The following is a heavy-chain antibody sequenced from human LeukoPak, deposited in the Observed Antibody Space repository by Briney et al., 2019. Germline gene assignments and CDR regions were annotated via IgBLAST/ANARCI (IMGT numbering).Heavy chain of an antibody. V-gene: IGHV4-34*01. CDR3: ARSIIGAAAGTPFFDY. CDR1: GGSFSGYY. J-gene: IGHJ4*02. Sequence: ASETLSLTCAVYGGSFSGYYWSWIRQPPGEGLEWIGEINHSGSPNYNPSLKSRVTISVDTSKNQFSLKLSSVTAADTAVYYCARSIIGAAAGTPFFDYWGQGTLVTVSS. D-gene: IGHD6-13*01. CDR2: INHSGSP.